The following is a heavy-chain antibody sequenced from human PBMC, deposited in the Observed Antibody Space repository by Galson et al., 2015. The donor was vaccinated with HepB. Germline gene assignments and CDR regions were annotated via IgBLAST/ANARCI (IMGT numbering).Heavy chain of an antibody. J-gene: IGHJ4*02. CDR3: ARDLHDYGDTPYY. CDR2: ITPIFGTA. D-gene: IGHD4-17*01. Sequence: SVKVSCKASGGTFSTYAISWVRQAPGQGLEWMGGITPIFGTANYAQKFQGRVTITADESTSTAYMELSSLRSEDTAMYYCARDLHDYGDTPYYWGQGTLVTVSS. CDR1: GGTFSTYA. V-gene: IGHV1-69*13.